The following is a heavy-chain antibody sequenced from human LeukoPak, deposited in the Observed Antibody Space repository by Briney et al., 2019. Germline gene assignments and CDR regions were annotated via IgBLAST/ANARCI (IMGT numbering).Heavy chain of an antibody. CDR2: IWYDGSNK. CDR1: GFTFSSYG. V-gene: IGHV3-33*06. D-gene: IGHD6-19*01. Sequence: GRSLRLSCAASGFTFSSYGMHRVRQAPGKGLEWVAVIWYDGSNKYYADSVKGRFTISRDNSNNTLYLQMNSLRAEDTAVYYCAKGSGSGWYGWFDPWGQGTLVTVSS. CDR3: AKGSGSGWYGWFDP. J-gene: IGHJ5*02.